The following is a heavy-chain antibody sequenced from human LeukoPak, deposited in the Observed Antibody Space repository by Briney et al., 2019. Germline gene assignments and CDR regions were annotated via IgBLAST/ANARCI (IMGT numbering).Heavy chain of an antibody. CDR1: GYSFTSYW. CDR3: ARGRYSYADDAFDI. D-gene: IGHD5-18*01. CDR2: IYPGDSDT. Sequence: PGESLKISCKGSGYSFTSYWIGWVRQMPGKGLEWMGIIYPGDSDTRYSPSFQGQVTISADKSISTAYLQWSSLKASDTAMYYCARGRYSYADDAFDIWAKGQWSPSLQ. J-gene: IGHJ3*02. V-gene: IGHV5-51*01.